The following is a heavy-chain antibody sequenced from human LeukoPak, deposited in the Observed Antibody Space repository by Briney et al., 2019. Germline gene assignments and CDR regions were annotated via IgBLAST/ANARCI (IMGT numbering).Heavy chain of an antibody. D-gene: IGHD3-22*01. V-gene: IGHV3-53*01. Sequence: GGSLRLSCAASGFTVSSNYMSWVRQAPGKGLEWVSVIYSGGSTYYADSVKGRFTISRDNSKNTLYLQMNSLRVEDTAVYYCARDSPTFYYYDSSGYIDAFDIWGQGTMVTVSS. CDR1: GFTVSSNY. CDR2: IYSGGST. J-gene: IGHJ3*02. CDR3: ARDSPTFYYYDSSGYIDAFDI.